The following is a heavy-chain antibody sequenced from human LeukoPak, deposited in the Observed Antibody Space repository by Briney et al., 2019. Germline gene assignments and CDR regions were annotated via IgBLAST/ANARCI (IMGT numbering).Heavy chain of an antibody. CDR3: ARVLRNGIAAAHFDY. CDR2: INTDGSST. D-gene: IGHD6-13*01. Sequence: GGSLRLSCAASGFTFSSYGMHWVRQAPGKGLVWVSRINTDGSSTSYADSVKGRFTISRDNAKNTLYLQMNSLRAEDTAVYYCARVLRNGIAAAHFDYWGQGTLVTVSS. CDR1: GFTFSSYG. J-gene: IGHJ4*02. V-gene: IGHV3-74*01.